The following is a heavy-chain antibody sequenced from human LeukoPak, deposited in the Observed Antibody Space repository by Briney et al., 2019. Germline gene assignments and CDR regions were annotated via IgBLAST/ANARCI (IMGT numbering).Heavy chain of an antibody. Sequence: ASVKVSCKASGYTFTSYDINWVRQATGQGLEWMGWMNPNSGNTGYAQKFQGRVTVTRNTSISTAYMELSSLRSEDTAVYYCARARTTFGGYNNWFDPWGQGTLVTVSS. CDR3: ARARTTFGGYNNWFDP. CDR2: MNPNSGNT. J-gene: IGHJ5*02. D-gene: IGHD3-16*01. CDR1: GYTFTSYD. V-gene: IGHV1-8*01.